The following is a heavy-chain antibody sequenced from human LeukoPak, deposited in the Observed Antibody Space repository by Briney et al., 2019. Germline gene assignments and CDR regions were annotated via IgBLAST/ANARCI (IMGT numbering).Heavy chain of an antibody. D-gene: IGHD6-13*01. Sequence: GGSLRLSCTASGFTFSSYGMHWVRQAPGKGLEWVANIKEDGSEKYYVDSVKGRFTISRDNARNSLYLQMNSLRAEDTAVYYCASGRQLGYWGQGTLVTVSS. J-gene: IGHJ4*02. CDR2: IKEDGSEK. V-gene: IGHV3-7*01. CDR3: ASGRQLGY. CDR1: GFTFSSYG.